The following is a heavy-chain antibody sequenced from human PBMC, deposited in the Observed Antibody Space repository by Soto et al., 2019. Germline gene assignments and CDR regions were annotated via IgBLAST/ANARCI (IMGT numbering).Heavy chain of an antibody. CDR2: IYYSGST. V-gene: IGHV4-39*01. CDR1: GGSISSSSYY. Sequence: QLQLQESGPGLVKPSETLSLTCTVSGGSISSSSYYWGWIRQPPGKGLEWIGSIYYSGSTYYNPSLKSRVTISVDTSKNQFSLKLSSVTAADTAVYYCARTVGDCSSTSCYIPSYYYYYMDVWGKGTTVTVSS. CDR3: ARTVGDCSSTSCYIPSYYYYYMDV. D-gene: IGHD2-2*02. J-gene: IGHJ6*03.